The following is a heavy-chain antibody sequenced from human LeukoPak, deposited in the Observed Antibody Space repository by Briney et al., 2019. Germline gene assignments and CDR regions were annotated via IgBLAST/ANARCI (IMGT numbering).Heavy chain of an antibody. D-gene: IGHD6-13*01. V-gene: IGHV3-49*04. CDR2: IRSKAYGGTT. Sequence: GGSLRLSCTASGFTFGDYAMSWVRQAPGKGPEWVGFIRSKAYGGTTEYAASVKGRFTISRDDSKSIAYLQMNSLKTEDTAVYYCTSNSSSWPNVPLGYYYYYYMDVWGKGTTVTISS. CDR1: GFTFGDYA. CDR3: TSNSSSWPNVPLGYYYYYYMDV. J-gene: IGHJ6*03.